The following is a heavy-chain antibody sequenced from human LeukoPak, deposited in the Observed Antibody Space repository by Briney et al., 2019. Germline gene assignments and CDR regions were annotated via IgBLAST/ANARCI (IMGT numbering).Heavy chain of an antibody. Sequence: ASVKVSCKASGGTFSSYVINWVRQAPGQGLEWMGGIVPLFGTTNYAQKFQGRVTFSADESASTAYMGVSSLRSEDTAIYYCAREVRDFWSGPSHHYMDVWGKGTMVTVSS. CDR1: GGTFSSYV. V-gene: IGHV1-69*01. CDR3: AREVRDFWSGPSHHYMDV. D-gene: IGHD3-3*01. CDR2: IVPLFGTT. J-gene: IGHJ6*03.